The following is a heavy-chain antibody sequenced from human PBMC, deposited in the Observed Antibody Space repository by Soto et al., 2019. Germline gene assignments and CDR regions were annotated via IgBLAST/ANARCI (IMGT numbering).Heavy chain of an antibody. D-gene: IGHD3-10*01. CDR3: ARETHFYGRSDVFEI. Sequence: GGSLRLSCAASGFTFRSYAMNRVRQAPGKGLEWVSTISGSGGNTYYADSVKGRFTISRDNSKNTLFLQMNSLRAEDTAVYYCARETHFYGRSDVFEIWGQGTKVSVSS. CDR1: GFTFRSYA. J-gene: IGHJ3*02. V-gene: IGHV3-23*01. CDR2: ISGSGGNT.